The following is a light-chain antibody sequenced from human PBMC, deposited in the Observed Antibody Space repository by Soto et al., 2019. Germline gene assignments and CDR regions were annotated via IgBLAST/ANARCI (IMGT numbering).Light chain of an antibody. CDR3: QQYGTSEII. CDR2: DTS. J-gene: IGKJ5*01. CDR1: QRVSTY. V-gene: IGKV3-20*01. Sequence: ENVLTQSPATLSLSPGERATLSCRASQRVSTYLAWYQQKPGQAPRLLIYDTSSRATGVPDRYSASGSGTDFTLTISRLEPEDFAVFFCQQYGTSEIIFGQGTRLEIK.